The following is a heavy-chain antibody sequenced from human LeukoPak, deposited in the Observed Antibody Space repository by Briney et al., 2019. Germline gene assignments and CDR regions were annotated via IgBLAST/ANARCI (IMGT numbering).Heavy chain of an antibody. J-gene: IGHJ4*02. CDR1: GFTVSSNY. V-gene: IGHV3-66*01. D-gene: IGHD2-2*01. CDR2: IYSGGST. CDR3: ARGTGYCSSTSCYSEYFDY. Sequence: GGSLRLSCAASGFTVSSNYMSWVRQAPGKGLEWVSVIYSGGSTYYADSVKGRFTISRDNSKNTLYLQMNSLRAEDTAVYYCARGTGYCSSTSCYSEYFDYWGQGTLVTVSS.